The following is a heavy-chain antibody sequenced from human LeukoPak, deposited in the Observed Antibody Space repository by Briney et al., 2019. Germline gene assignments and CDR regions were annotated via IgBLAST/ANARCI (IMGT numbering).Heavy chain of an antibody. D-gene: IGHD1-26*01. V-gene: IGHV3-21*01. J-gene: IGHJ6*03. CDR3: AGGGNGSYYYYYYMDV. CDR2: IRSSSSYI. CDR1: GFTFSSYR. Sequence: GGSLRLSCAASGFTFSSYRMNWVRQAPGKGREWVSSIRSSSSYIYYADSVKGRFTISRDNAKNSLYLQMNSLRAEDTAVYYCAGGGNGSYYYYYYMDVWGKGTTVTVSS.